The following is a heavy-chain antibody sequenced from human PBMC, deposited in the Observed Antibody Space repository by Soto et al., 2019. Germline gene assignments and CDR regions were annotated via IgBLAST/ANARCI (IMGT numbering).Heavy chain of an antibody. CDR3: AKDRVSFYGDYDWFDP. CDR2: ISGSGGST. J-gene: IGHJ5*02. Sequence: PGGSLRLSCASSGFTFSSYPMIWVRQAPGKGLEWVSAISGSGGSTYYADSVKGRFTISRDNSKNTLYLQMNSLRAEDTAVYYCAKDRVSFYGDYDWFDPWVQGTLVTVPQ. D-gene: IGHD4-17*01. V-gene: IGHV3-23*01. CDR1: GFTFSSYP.